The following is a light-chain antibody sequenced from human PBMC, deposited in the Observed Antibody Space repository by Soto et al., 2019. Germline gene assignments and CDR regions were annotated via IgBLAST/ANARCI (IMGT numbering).Light chain of an antibody. J-gene: IGKJ3*01. CDR3: QQYCSF. CDR2: GAS. Sequence: EIVLTQSPGTLSLSPGERATLSCRASQSVSSSYLAWYQQKPGQAPRLLIYGASSRATGIPDRFSGSGSGTDFTLTISRLEPEDCAVYYCQQYCSFFGPGTKVDIK. V-gene: IGKV3-20*01. CDR1: QSVSSSY.